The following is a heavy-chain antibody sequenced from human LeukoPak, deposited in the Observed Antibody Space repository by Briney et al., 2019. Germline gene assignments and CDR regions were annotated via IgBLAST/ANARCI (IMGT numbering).Heavy chain of an antibody. V-gene: IGHV3-30*04. CDR2: ISYDGSNK. J-gene: IGHJ4*02. CDR3: ARERDEGVIALFDY. CDR1: GFSFSSYA. Sequence: PGGSLRLSCAASGFSFSSYAIHWVRQAPGKGLEWVAVISYDGSNKYYADSVKGRFTISRDNSKNTLYLQMNSLRAEDTAVYYCARERDEGVIALFDYWGQGTLVTVSS. D-gene: IGHD3-16*02.